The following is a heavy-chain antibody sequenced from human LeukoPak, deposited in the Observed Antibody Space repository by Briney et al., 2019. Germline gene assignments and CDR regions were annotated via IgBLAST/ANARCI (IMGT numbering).Heavy chain of an antibody. J-gene: IGHJ4*02. CDR3: AKNYYDNSGYYANYFDY. D-gene: IGHD3-22*01. CDR2: IWYDGSNK. V-gene: IGHV3-30*02. CDR1: GFTFSSYG. Sequence: GGSLRLSCAASGFTFSSYGMHWVRQAPGKGLEWVAVIWYDGSNKYYADSVKGRFTISRDDSKNTLYLQMNSLRAEDTAVYYCAKNYYDNSGYYANYFDYWGQGTLVTVSS.